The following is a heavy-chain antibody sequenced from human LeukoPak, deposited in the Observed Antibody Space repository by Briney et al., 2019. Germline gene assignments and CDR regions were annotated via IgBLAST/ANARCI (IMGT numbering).Heavy chain of an antibody. V-gene: IGHV4-59*02. D-gene: IGHD1-26*01. CDR1: GASVSSFY. CDR3: AGQVGARIRYYYTSGLDV. CDR2: MYYSGTT. J-gene: IGHJ6*02. Sequence: PSETLSLTCTVSGASVSSFYWNWIRQPPGKGLEWIGSMYYSGTTNYYPSFKSRVTISLDTSKNEFSLRLKSLTAADTAVYYCAGQVGARIRYYYTSGLDVWGQGTTVAVSS.